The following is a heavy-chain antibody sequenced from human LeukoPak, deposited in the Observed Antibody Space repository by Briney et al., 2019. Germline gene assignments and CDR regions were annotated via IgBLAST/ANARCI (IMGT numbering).Heavy chain of an antibody. CDR2: IYTSGNT. CDR1: GGSISTYY. V-gene: IGHV4-4*07. Sequence: PSETLSLTCTVSGGSISTYYWGWIRRPAGKGLEWIWRIYTSGNTKYNPSPMSRVTISLDKSMKQFSLNLSSVTAADTAVYYCAREGWDYDIPIDAFDIWGQGKMVSVSS. D-gene: IGHD3-22*01. J-gene: IGHJ3*02. CDR3: AREGWDYDIPIDAFDI.